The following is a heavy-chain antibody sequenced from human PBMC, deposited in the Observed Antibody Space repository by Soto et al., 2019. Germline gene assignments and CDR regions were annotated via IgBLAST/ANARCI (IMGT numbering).Heavy chain of an antibody. CDR2: IYYSGRA. CDR3: AREWLGGLGHYFDL. CDR1: GGSVSSGSFY. D-gene: IGHD3-10*01. J-gene: IGHJ2*01. Sequence: QVHLQESGPGLVKPSETLSLTCTVSGGSVSSGSFYWSWIRQSPGKGLEWIANIYYSGRANYNSSLHSRVTTSVDTSNNQFSLKLSSLTAADTAVYYCAREWLGGLGHYFDLWGRGHLVTVSS. V-gene: IGHV4-61*01.